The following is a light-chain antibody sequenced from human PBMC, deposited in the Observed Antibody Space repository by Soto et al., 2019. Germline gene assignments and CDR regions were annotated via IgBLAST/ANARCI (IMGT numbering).Light chain of an antibody. Sequence: QSLLTQPPSMSGTPGQRVTISCTGSSSNIGARFDVHWYRHLPGTAPKLLISVNTNGPSGVADRFSGSKSGTSASLAIAGLRAEDEADYYCQSYDSSLAGFVFGTGTKVTVL. J-gene: IGLJ1*01. CDR3: QSYDSSLAGFV. V-gene: IGLV1-40*01. CDR2: VNT. CDR1: SSNIGARFD.